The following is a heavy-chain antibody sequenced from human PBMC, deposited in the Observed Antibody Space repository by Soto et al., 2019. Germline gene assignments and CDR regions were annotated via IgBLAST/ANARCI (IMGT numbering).Heavy chain of an antibody. V-gene: IGHV3-21*01. J-gene: IGHJ4*02. Sequence: GGSLRLSCAASGFTFSSYSMNWVRQAPGKGLEWVSSISSSSIYIYYADSVKGRFTISRDNAKNSLYLQMNSLRAEDTAVYYCARVTYYDSSGYYRNWGQGTLVTVSS. CDR3: ARVTYYDSSGYYRN. CDR2: ISSSSIYI. CDR1: GFTFSSYS. D-gene: IGHD3-22*01.